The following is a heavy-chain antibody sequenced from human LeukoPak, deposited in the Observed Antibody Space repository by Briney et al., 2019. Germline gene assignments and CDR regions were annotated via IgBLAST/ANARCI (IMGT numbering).Heavy chain of an antibody. CDR3: VKGSQVVYSPAFDY. J-gene: IGHJ4*02. V-gene: IGHV3-64D*06. CDR1: GLTFSTYA. Sequence: GGSLRLSCTVSGLTFSTYAMHWVRQAPGKGLEYVSAIGTNGISTYYADAVRDRFIISRDNSKNTLYLQMTSLGAEDTAVYYCVKGSQVVYSPAFDYWGQGTLVTVSS. D-gene: IGHD2-2*01. CDR2: IGTNGIST.